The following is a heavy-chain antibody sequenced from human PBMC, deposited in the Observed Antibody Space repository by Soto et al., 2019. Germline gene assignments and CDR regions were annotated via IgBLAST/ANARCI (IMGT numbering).Heavy chain of an antibody. CDR2: IKSKTDGGTT. Sequence: GGSLRLSCAASGFTFSNAWMNWVRQAPGKGLEWVGRIKSKTDGGTTDYAAPVKGRFTISRDDSKNTLYLQMNSLKTEDTAVYYCTTDYITAGYDYVWGSYRYTPGSSGYWGQGTLVTVSS. V-gene: IGHV3-15*07. D-gene: IGHD3-16*02. J-gene: IGHJ4*02. CDR1: GFTFSNAW. CDR3: TTDYITAGYDYVWGSYRYTPGSSGY.